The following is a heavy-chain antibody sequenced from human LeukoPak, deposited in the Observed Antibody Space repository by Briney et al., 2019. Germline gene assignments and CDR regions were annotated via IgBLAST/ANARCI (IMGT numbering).Heavy chain of an antibody. D-gene: IGHD1-26*01. Sequence: PSETLSLTCTVSGGSISHYYWNWIRQPPGKGLEWMGYIYYSGSTNYNPSLKSRVTISVDTSKNQFSLKLRSVTAADTAVYYCARGHYSGSDPLHWFDPWGQGTLVTVTS. CDR3: ARGHYSGSDPLHWFDP. CDR1: GGSISHYY. CDR2: IYYSGST. J-gene: IGHJ5*02. V-gene: IGHV4-59*01.